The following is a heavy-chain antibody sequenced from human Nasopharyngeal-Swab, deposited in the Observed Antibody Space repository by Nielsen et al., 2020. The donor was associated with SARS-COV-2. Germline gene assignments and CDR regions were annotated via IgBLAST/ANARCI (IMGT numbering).Heavy chain of an antibody. Sequence: GEALKIFWTGSGISVGDYALSWVRQAPGKGLEWVALNKRTTYSGTTEYAASVNGRYTVSRDESKSIVYLEMNSLKSEDTAMHFCCRGGCNICICHSPASFDSWGQGTLVTVSS. CDR3: CRGGCNICICHSPASFDS. CDR2: NKRTTYSGTT. D-gene: IGHD2-8*01. CDR1: GISVGDYA. V-gene: IGHV3-49*04. J-gene: IGHJ5*01.